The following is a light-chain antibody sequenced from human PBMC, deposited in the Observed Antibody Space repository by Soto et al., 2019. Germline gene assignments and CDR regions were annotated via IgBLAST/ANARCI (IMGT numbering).Light chain of an antibody. Sequence: DIVMTQSPLSLPVTPGEPASISCRSSQSLLHSNGYNYLDWYVQKPGQSPQLLIYSGSYRASGVPDRFSGSGSGKDFTLKISRVEAEDVGVYYCMQALQTPPMYTFGQGTKLEIK. J-gene: IGKJ2*01. CDR2: SGS. CDR3: MQALQTPPMYT. V-gene: IGKV2-28*01. CDR1: QSLLHSNGYNY.